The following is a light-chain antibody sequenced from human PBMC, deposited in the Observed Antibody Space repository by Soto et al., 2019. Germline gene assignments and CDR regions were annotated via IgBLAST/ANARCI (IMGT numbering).Light chain of an antibody. Sequence: QSVLTQPPSVSVAPGQRVTSSCTGSSSNIGAGYDVHWYQQLPGTAPKLLIYGNSNRPSGVPDRFSGSKSGTSASLAITGLQDEDEADYYCQSYDSSLSGVVFGGGTQLTVL. V-gene: IGLV1-40*01. CDR1: SSNIGAGYD. J-gene: IGLJ2*01. CDR2: GNS. CDR3: QSYDSSLSGVV.